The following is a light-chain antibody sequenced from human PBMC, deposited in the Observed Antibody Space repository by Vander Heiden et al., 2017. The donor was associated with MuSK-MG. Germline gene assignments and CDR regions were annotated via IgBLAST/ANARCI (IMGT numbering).Light chain of an antibody. V-gene: IGKV2-30*01. CDR2: GVS. CDR3: MQGKHWPRT. J-gene: IGKJ1*01. Sequence: DVVMTQSPLSLPVTLGQPTSISCRSSQSLVDSDGNTYLSWYQQRPGQSPRRLIYGVSIRDSGVPDRFSGSGSGTDFTLKISRVETEDVGFYYCMQGKHWPRTFGQGTRVEIK. CDR1: QSLVDSDGNTY.